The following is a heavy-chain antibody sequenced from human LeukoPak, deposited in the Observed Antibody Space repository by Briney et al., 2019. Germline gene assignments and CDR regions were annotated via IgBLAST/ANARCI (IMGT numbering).Heavy chain of an antibody. CDR1: GLTFSTYW. V-gene: IGHV3-7*01. D-gene: IGHD3-10*01. J-gene: IGHJ4*02. CDR2: INQDGSEK. CDR3: AREIFGSGSYPDF. Sequence: GGSLRLSCAVSGLTFSTYWMSWVRQAPGKGPEWVAHINQDGSEKNYMGSLKGRFTISRDNAKNSLYLQMNSLRAEDTAVYYCAREIFGSGSYPDFWGQGTLVTVSS.